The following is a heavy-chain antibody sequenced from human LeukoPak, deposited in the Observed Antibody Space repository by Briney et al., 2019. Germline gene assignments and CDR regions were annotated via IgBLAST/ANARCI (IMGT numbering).Heavy chain of an antibody. CDR3: ARDAFGSGSYNWFDP. D-gene: IGHD1-26*01. CDR2: IYYSGST. J-gene: IGHJ5*02. CDR1: GGSISSYY. Sequence: SETLSLTCTVSGGSISSYYWSWIRQPPGKGLEGIGYIYYSGSTNYNPSLKSRVTISVDTSKNQFSLKLSSVTAADTAVYYCARDAFGSGSYNWFDPWGQGTLVTVSS. V-gene: IGHV4-59*01.